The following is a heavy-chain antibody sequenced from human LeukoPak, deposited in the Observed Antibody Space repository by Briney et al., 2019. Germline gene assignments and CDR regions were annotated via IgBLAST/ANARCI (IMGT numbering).Heavy chain of an antibody. Sequence: GGSLRLSCTASGFTFGDYAMSWFRQAPGKGLEWVGFIRSKAYGGTTEYAASVKGRLTISRDDSKSIAYLQMNSLKTEDTAVYYCNGGSYHGAFDIWGQGTMVTVSS. J-gene: IGHJ3*02. D-gene: IGHD1-26*01. V-gene: IGHV3-49*03. CDR3: NGGSYHGAFDI. CDR2: IRSKAYGGTT. CDR1: GFTFGDYA.